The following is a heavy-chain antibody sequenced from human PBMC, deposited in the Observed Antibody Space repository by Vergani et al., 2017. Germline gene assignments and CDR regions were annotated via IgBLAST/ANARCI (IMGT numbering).Heavy chain of an antibody. CDR2: IYSTGST. CDR3: ARMGGYDEGDAFRIGYFDS. Sequence: QLQLQESGSGLVKPSQTLSLTCAVSGDSITNGGFSWNWIRQPPGKGPEWIGYIYSTGSTHHNPSLRRRINMSVDTSKNQFSLKLNSVTAADTAMYYCARMGGYDEGDAFRIGYFDSWGPGSLVTVSS. CDR1: GDSITNGGFS. D-gene: IGHD3-22*01. J-gene: IGHJ4*02. V-gene: IGHV4-30-2*05.